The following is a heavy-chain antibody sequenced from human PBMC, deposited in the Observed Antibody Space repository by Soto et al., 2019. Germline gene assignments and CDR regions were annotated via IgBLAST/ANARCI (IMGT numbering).Heavy chain of an antibody. J-gene: IGHJ4*02. Sequence: EVQLLESGGGLVQPGGSLRLSCAASGFTFSSYAMTWVRQAPGKGLEWVSTITGSGGTTYYADPVQGRFTISRDNAMNTVDLQMNSLRAGDTAVYFCANYGTSFGGCDYFDYWGQGTVVTVSS. CDR3: ANYGTSFGGCDYFDY. CDR1: GFTFSSYA. CDR2: ITGSGGTT. V-gene: IGHV3-23*01. D-gene: IGHD2-21*01.